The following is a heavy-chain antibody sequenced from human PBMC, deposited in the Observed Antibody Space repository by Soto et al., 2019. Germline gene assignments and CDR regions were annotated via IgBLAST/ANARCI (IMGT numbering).Heavy chain of an antibody. CDR2: IWYDGSNK. CDR1: GFTFSSYG. CDR3: ARDWLSGSPPENYYYGMDV. J-gene: IGHJ6*02. Sequence: GGSLRLSCAASGFTFSSYGMHWVRQAPGKELERVAVIWYDGSNKYYADTVKGRITISRDNSKNTLYLQMNSLRAEDTAVYYCARDWLSGSPPENYYYGMDVWGQGTTVTV. D-gene: IGHD1-26*01. V-gene: IGHV3-33*01.